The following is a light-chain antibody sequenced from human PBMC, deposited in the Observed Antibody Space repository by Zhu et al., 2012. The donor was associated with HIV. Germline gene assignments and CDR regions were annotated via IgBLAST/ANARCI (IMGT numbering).Light chain of an antibody. CDR1: RSVRSF. V-gene: IGKV3-11*01. CDR3: QQRSSWPLT. Sequence: IVLTQSPATLSLSPGERATVSCRASRSVRSFLAWYQQKPGQAPRLLIYDTSKRAAGIPARFSGSGSETDFTLTISSLEPEDFALYYCQQRSSWPLTFGGGTKVEIK. J-gene: IGKJ4*01. CDR2: DTS.